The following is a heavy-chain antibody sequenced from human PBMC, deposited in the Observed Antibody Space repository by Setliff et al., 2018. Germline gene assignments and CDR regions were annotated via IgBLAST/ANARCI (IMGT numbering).Heavy chain of an antibody. Sequence: ASVKVSCKASGYTFTNYGVTWVRQAPGQGLEWVGWISPYSGNTYYAPELQGRVTLTTDTSTTTAYLELRSLTSDDTAVYYCSRLVRYCTTTTCQRASGDDYWGQGTLVTV. J-gene: IGHJ4*02. CDR2: ISPYSGNT. CDR1: GYTFTNYG. D-gene: IGHD2-8*01. CDR3: SRLVRYCTTTTCQRASGDDY. V-gene: IGHV1-18*01.